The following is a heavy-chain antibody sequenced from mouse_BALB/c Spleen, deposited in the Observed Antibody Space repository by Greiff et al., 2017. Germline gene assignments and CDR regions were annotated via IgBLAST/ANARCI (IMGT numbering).Heavy chain of an antibody. V-gene: IGHV2-6-7*01. D-gene: IGHD2-4*01. J-gene: IGHJ3*01. CDR3: AREARSTMITTPFAY. CDR1: GFSLTGYG. CDR2: IWGDGST. Sequence: VQLKESGPGLVAPSQSLSITCTVSGFSLTGYGVNWVRQPPGKGLEWLGMIWGDGSTDYNSALKSRLSISKDNSKSQVFLKMNSLQTDDTARYYCAREARSTMITTPFAYWGQGTLVTVSA.